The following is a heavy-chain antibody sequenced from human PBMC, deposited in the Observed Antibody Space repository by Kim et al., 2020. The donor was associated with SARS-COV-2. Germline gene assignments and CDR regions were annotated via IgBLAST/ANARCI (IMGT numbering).Heavy chain of an antibody. J-gene: IGHJ5*02. CDR2: IYYSGST. V-gene: IGHV4-31*03. Sequence: SETLSLTCTVSGGSISSGGYYWSWIRQHPGKGLEWIGYIYYSGSTYYNPSLKSRVTISVDTSKNQFSLKLSSVTAADTAVYYCARDKEAYCGGDCYLGISPWGQGTLVTVSS. D-gene: IGHD2-21*02. CDR1: GGSISSGGYY. CDR3: ARDKEAYCGGDCYLGISP.